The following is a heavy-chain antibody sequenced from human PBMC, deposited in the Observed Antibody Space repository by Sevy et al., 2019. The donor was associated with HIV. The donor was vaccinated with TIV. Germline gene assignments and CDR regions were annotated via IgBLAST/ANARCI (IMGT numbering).Heavy chain of an antibody. D-gene: IGHD4-17*01. J-gene: IGHJ4*02. Sequence: GGSLRLSCAASGFIFSRYEMHWVRQAPGKGLEWVSFISSSGSTISYADSVRGRFTISRDNAKNSLYLQMNGLRADDTAVYYCARDIPPSATTVAHFDYWGQGTLVTVSS. CDR3: ARDIPPSATTVAHFDY. CDR1: GFIFSRYE. V-gene: IGHV3-48*03. CDR2: ISSSGSTI.